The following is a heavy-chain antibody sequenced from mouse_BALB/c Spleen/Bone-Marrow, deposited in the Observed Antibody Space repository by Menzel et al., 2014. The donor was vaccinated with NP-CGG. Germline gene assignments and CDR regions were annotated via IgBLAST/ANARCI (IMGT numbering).Heavy chain of an antibody. V-gene: IGHV1S34*01. CDR2: ISCYNGAT. CDR1: GHSFTGYY. D-gene: IGHD2-14*01. Sequence: LVKIGASVKISCKASGHSFTGYYMHWVKQSHGKSLEWIGYISCYNGATSYNQKFKGKASFTVDTSSSTAYMQFNSLTSEDSAVYFCARRDYRYDGFAYWGQGTLVTVSA. J-gene: IGHJ3*01. CDR3: ARRDYRYDGFAY.